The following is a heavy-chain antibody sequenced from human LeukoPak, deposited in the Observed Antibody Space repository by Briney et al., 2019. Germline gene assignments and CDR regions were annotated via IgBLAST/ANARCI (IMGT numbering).Heavy chain of an antibody. D-gene: IGHD6-13*01. J-gene: IGHJ3*02. CDR1: GYTFTGYY. V-gene: IGHV1-2*02. CDR2: INPNSGGT. Sequence: ASVKVSCKASGYTFTGYYMHWVRQAPGQGLEWMGWINPNSGGTNYAQKFQGRVTMTRDTSISTAYMELSRLRSDDTAVYYCARDVSSSWYLNAFDIWGQGTMVTASS. CDR3: ARDVSSSWYLNAFDI.